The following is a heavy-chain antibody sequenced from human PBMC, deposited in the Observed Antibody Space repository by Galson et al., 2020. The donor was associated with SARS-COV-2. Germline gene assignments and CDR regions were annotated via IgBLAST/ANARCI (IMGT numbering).Heavy chain of an antibody. J-gene: IGHJ6*03. CDR1: GFSLSTSGVG. D-gene: IGHD6-13*01. Sequence: SGPTLLKPTQTLTLTCTFSGFSLSTSGVGVGWIRQPPGKALEWLALIYWDDDKRYSPPLKSRLTITKDTSKNQVVLTMTNMDPVDTATYYCAHSSAGTSRNYYYYMDVWGKGTTVTISS. V-gene: IGHV2-5*02. CDR2: IYWDDDK. CDR3: AHSSAGTSRNYYYYMDV.